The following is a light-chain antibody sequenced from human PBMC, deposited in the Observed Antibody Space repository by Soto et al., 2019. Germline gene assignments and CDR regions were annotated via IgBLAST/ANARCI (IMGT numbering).Light chain of an antibody. CDR1: QGISSW. J-gene: IGKJ5*01. CDR3: QQLNTLPFT. CDR2: EAS. Sequence: DIQMTQSPSSVSASVGDRVTITCRASQGISSWLAWYQQKPGKAPKLMIYEASTLQSGVPSRFGGSGSGTEFTLTISGLLPEDFATYHCQQLNTLPFTFGQGTRLEIK. V-gene: IGKV1-12*01.